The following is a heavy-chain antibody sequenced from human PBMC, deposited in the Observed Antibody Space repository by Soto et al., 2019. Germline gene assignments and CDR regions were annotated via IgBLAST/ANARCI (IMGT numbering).Heavy chain of an antibody. Sequence: PSETLSLTCAVSGGSISSGGYSWSWIRQPPGKGLEWIGEINHSTSTNYNPSLKSRVTISVDTSKNQFSLKLSSVTAADTAVYYCARESIVVVVAASYFDYWGQGTLVTVSS. CDR2: INHSTST. J-gene: IGHJ4*02. CDR3: ARESIVVVVAASYFDY. D-gene: IGHD2-15*01. CDR1: GGSISSGGYS. V-gene: IGHV4-34*01.